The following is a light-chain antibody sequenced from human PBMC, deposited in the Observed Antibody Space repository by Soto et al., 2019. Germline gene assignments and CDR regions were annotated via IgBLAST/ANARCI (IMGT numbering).Light chain of an antibody. Sequence: EIVLTQSPGTLSLSPGERATLSCRASQSVNINLAWYQQKPGQAPRLLFYDASTRATGIPVSFSGSGSGTDVTLTISNLETEDFDFYYCQQSRDYTLPIGGAAKVEIK. CDR2: DAS. CDR3: QQSRDYTLP. CDR1: QSVNIN. V-gene: IGKV3-11*01. J-gene: IGKJ4*01.